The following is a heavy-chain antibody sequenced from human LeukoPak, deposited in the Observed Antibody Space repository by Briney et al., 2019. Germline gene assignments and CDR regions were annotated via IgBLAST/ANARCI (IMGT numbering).Heavy chain of an antibody. CDR2: INQSGRT. Sequence: PSETLSLTCAVYVGSFCGYYWTWIRQSPGKGLGWIGDINQSGRTNYNASLKSRVTISVDTSKNQFSLKLTSVTAADTAVYYCAISGSFNFDYWGQGTLVTVSS. CDR3: AISGSFNFDY. D-gene: IGHD1-26*01. V-gene: IGHV4-34*01. CDR1: VGSFCGYY. J-gene: IGHJ4*02.